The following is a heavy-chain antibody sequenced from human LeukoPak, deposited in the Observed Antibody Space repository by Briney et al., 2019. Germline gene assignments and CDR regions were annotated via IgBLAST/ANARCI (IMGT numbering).Heavy chain of an antibody. D-gene: IGHD5-18*01. V-gene: IGHV1-2*06. CDR3: ARDHGYSYGNSDY. Sequence: ASVTVSCKASGYTFTGYYMHWVRQAPGQGLEWMGRINPNSGGTNYAQKFQGRVTMNRDTSISTAYMELSRLRSDDTAVYYCARDHGYSYGNSDYWGQGTLVTVPS. CDR2: INPNSGGT. CDR1: GYTFTGYY. J-gene: IGHJ4*02.